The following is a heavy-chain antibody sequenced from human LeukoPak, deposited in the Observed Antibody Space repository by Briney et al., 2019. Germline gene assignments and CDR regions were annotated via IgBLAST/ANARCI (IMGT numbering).Heavy chain of an antibody. CDR3: TTVHEYSSGWYDY. J-gene: IGHJ4*02. V-gene: IGHV3-15*01. Sequence: PGGSLRLSCAASGFTFSNAWMSWVRQAPGKGLEWVGRIKSKTDGGTTDYAAPGKGRFTISSDDSKNTLYLQMNSMKTEDTAVYYCTTVHEYSSGWYDYWGQGTLVTVSS. CDR2: IKSKTDGGTT. CDR1: GFTFSNAW. D-gene: IGHD6-19*01.